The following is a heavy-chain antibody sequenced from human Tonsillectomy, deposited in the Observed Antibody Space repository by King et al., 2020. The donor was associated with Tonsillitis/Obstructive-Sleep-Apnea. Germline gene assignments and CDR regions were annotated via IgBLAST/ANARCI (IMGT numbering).Heavy chain of an antibody. CDR1: GFSLSTNGMC. Sequence: VTLQESGPALVKPTQTLTLTCTFSGFSLSTNGMCVSWIRHPPGKALEWLARIDWDDDKYYSTSLKTRLTISKDTSKNQVVLTMTNMDPVDTATYYCARTTHYCSSTTCYSSYYYYYMDVWGKGTTVTVSS. V-gene: IGHV2-70*11. CDR3: ARTTHYCSSTTCYSSYYYYYMDV. CDR2: IDWDDDK. D-gene: IGHD2-2*02. J-gene: IGHJ6*03.